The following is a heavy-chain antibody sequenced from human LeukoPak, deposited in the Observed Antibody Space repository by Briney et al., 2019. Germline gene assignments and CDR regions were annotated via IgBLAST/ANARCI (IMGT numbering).Heavy chain of an antibody. J-gene: IGHJ4*02. CDR3: ARLILSSYGYFFDY. V-gene: IGHV4-39*01. D-gene: IGHD5-18*01. CDR1: GGSISSSRYY. CDR2: IYYSGST. Sequence: SETLSLTCTVSGGSISSSRYYWRWIRQPPGKGLEWIGSIYYSGSTYYNPSLKSRVTISVDTSKNQFSLKLSSVTAAVTAVYYCARLILSSYGYFFDYWGQGTLVTVSS.